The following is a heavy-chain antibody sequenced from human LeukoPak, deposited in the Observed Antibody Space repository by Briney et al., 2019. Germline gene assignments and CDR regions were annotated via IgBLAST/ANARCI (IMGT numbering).Heavy chain of an antibody. D-gene: IGHD6-13*01. CDR1: GYTFTSYD. J-gene: IGHJ5*02. V-gene: IGHV1-8*01. CDR2: VNPNSGNT. Sequence: GASVKVSCKASGYTFTSYDINWVRQATGQGLEWMGWVNPNSGNTGYAQKFQGRVTMTRNTSISTAYMELSSLRSEDTAVYYCARGGSSWDRDWFDPWGQGTLVTVSS. CDR3: ARGGSSWDRDWFDP.